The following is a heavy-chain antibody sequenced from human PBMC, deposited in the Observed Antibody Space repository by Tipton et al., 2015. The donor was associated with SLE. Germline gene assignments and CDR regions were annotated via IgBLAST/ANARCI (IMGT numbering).Heavy chain of an antibody. D-gene: IGHD1-14*01. CDR1: GLTFSGYY. V-gene: IGHV1-2*07. CDR2: INPSSGDT. CDR3: AKEGLTGPYFDL. J-gene: IGHJ2*01. Sequence: QLVQSGPEVKKPGASVKVSCKASGLTFSGYYIHWVRQAPGQGLEWMGWINPSSGDTNYAHKFQDRVTLTRDTSISTAYMELSSLTSDDTAVYYCAKEGLTGPYFDLWGRGTLVTVSS.